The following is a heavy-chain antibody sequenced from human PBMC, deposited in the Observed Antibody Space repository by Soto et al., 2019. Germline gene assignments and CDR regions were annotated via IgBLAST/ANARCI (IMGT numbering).Heavy chain of an antibody. CDR2: IWYDGSLQ. V-gene: IGHV3-33*06. CDR1: GFSFENYG. D-gene: IGHD5-12*01. J-gene: IGHJ6*02. CDR3: ANLWGDGYNLGQDYNGMDV. Sequence: QVQMVESGGGVVQPGRSLRLSCAASGFSFENYGMHWVHQAPGRGLEWVAIIWYDGSLQYYAAAVKGRFTISRDNSKNTRYLEMNSLRAEDTAVYYCANLWGDGYNLGQDYNGMDVWGQGTTVIVSS.